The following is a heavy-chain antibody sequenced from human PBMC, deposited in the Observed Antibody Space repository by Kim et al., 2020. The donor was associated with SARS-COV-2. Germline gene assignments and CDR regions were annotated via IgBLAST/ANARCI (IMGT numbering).Heavy chain of an antibody. J-gene: IGHJ6*02. D-gene: IGHD3-9*01. Sequence: GGSLRLSCAASGFTFSDYYMSWIRQAPGKGLEWVSYISSSGRSTNYAYSVKGRCTISRDNAKNYMYLQRNTLRAEDTAVYYCARDRRYDLLTHQNYYDYGMDVWGQGTTVTVSS. CDR1: GFTFSDYY. CDR3: ARDRRYDLLTHQNYYDYGMDV. CDR2: ISSSGRST. V-gene: IGHV3-11*05.